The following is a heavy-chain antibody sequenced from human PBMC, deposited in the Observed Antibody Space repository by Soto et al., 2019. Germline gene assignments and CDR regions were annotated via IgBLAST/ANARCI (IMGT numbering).Heavy chain of an antibody. CDR2: MNPNSGNT. CDR3: ARDDYYGSGTFYYGMDV. D-gene: IGHD3-10*01. CDR1: GYTFTSYD. Sequence: QVQLVQSGAEVKKPGASVKVSCKASGYTFTSYDINWVRQATGQGLEWMGWMNPNSGNTGYAQKFQGRVTMTRNTSISTAYMELSRLRSEDTAVYYCARDDYYGSGTFYYGMDVWGQGTTVTVSS. V-gene: IGHV1-8*01. J-gene: IGHJ6*02.